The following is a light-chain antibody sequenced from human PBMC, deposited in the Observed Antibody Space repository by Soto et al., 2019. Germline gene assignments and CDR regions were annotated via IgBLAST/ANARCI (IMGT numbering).Light chain of an antibody. CDR3: QQYNEYLYT. J-gene: IGKJ2*01. CDR2: DAS. V-gene: IGKV1-5*01. CDR1: QSISTW. Sequence: IQLAECPSILSESVGDRVTITCRASQSISTWVAWYQQRPGKAPKVLIYDASNLQSGVPSRFSGSGSGTEFTLTISSLQPDDFATYFCQQYNEYLYTFGQGTKVDIK.